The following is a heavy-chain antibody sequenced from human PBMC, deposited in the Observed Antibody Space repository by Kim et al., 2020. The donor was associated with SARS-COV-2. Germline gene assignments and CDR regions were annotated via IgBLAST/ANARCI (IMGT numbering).Heavy chain of an antibody. Sequence: GGSLRLSCAASGFTFSIYGMHWVCQAPGKGLEWVAVISYDGSNKYYVDSVKGRFTISRDNSKNTLFLQMNSLRAEDTAVYYCAKSLRSSDYYHAFDVWGQGTTVTVSS. D-gene: IGHD3-10*01. V-gene: IGHV3-30*18. CDR2: ISYDGSNK. CDR1: GFTFSIYG. J-gene: IGHJ6*02. CDR3: AKSLRSSDYYHAFDV.